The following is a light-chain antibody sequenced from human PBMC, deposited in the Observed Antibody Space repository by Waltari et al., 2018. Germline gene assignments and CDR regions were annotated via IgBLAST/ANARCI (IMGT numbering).Light chain of an antibody. V-gene: IGLV2-8*01. CDR2: DVS. Sequence: QSALTQPPSASGSPGQSVTISCTGTSSDLGSYKYVSWYQQHPGKAPKLIIYDVSKRPSGVSDRFSGSKSGSTASLTVSGLQAEDVADYYCSSYGGSNNFVLFGGGTKLTVL. CDR1: SSDLGSYKY. CDR3: SSYGGSNNFVL. J-gene: IGLJ3*02.